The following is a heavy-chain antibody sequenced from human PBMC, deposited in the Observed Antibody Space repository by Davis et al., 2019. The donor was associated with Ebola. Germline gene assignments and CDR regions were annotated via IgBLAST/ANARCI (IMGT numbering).Heavy chain of an antibody. CDR2: INPSGCST. CDR3: ARSAFTIFGVVPYYYGMDV. D-gene: IGHD3-3*01. J-gene: IGHJ6*02. Sequence: AASVKVSCKASGYTFTSYDINWVRKATGQGLEWMGIINPSGCSTSYAQKFQGRVTMTRDTSTSTVYMELSSLRSEDTAVYYCARSAFTIFGVVPYYYGMDVWGQGTTVTVSS. CDR1: GYTFTSYD. V-gene: IGHV1-46*01.